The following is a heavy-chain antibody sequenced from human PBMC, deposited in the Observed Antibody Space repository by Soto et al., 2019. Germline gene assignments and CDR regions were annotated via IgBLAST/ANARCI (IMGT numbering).Heavy chain of an antibody. CDR3: ASDPMTTVIPFDY. Sequence: GGSLRLSCAASGFTFSSYSMNWVRQAPGKGLEWVSYISSSSSTIYYADSVKGRFTISRDNAKNSLYLQMNSLRAEDTAVYYCASDPMTTVIPFDYWGQGTLVTVSS. CDR2: ISSSSSTI. CDR1: GFTFSSYS. J-gene: IGHJ4*02. V-gene: IGHV3-48*01. D-gene: IGHD4-17*01.